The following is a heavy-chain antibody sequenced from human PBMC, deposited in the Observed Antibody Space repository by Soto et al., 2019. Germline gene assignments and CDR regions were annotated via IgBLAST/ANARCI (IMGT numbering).Heavy chain of an antibody. V-gene: IGHV3-23*01. D-gene: IGHD3-10*01. CDR3: AKEGGLLWFGESYDAFDI. CDR1: GFTFSSYA. Sequence: EVQLLESGGGLVQPGGSLRLSCAASGFTFSSYAMGWVRQAAGKGLEWVSAISGSGGSTYYADSVRGRFTISRDNSKKTLYLQMNSLRAENTAVYYCAKEGGLLWFGESYDAFDIWGQGTMVTVSS. J-gene: IGHJ3*02. CDR2: ISGSGGST.